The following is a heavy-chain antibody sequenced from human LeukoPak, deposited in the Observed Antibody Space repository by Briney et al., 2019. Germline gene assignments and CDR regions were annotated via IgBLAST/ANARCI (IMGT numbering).Heavy chain of an antibody. CDR2: ISGSGSRT. CDR3: AKNGDYEGYKWFDP. V-gene: IGHV3-23*01. D-gene: IGHD4-17*01. CDR1: GFTFSSYG. Sequence: GGSLRLPCAASGFTFSSYGLNWVRRAPGKGLEWVSAISGSGSRTYYADSVKGRFTISRDNSKNTLYLQMNSLRAEDTAVYYCAKNGDYEGYKWFDPWGQGTLVAVSS. J-gene: IGHJ5*02.